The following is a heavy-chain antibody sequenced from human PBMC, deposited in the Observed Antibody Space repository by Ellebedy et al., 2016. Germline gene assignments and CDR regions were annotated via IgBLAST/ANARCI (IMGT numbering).Heavy chain of an antibody. Sequence: SETLSLXCTVSGASISGFYWSWIPQPAGKGLEWIGRIHGSGSTYYSPSLRGRVTMSVGSSNNQFSLKLTSVTAADTAIYYCARERNGDYGGYYFDSWGQGTLVTVSS. D-gene: IGHD4-23*01. CDR1: GASISGFY. CDR2: IHGSGST. CDR3: ARERNGDYGGYYFDS. V-gene: IGHV4-4*07. J-gene: IGHJ4*02.